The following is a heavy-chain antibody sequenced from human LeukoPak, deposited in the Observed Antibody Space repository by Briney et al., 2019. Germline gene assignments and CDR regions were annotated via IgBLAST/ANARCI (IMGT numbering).Heavy chain of an antibody. CDR3: ARPVTTYWFDP. D-gene: IGHD4-17*01. CDR2: IFKSGRT. V-gene: IGHV4-38-2*01. Sequence: KPSETLSLTCAVSGYSISSGYYWGWIRQPPGKGLEWIGSIFKSGRTYYNPSLKSPFTISVAPSKNQCSLKLSSVTAADTAVYYCARPVTTYWFDPWGQGTLVTVSS. J-gene: IGHJ5*02. CDR1: GYSISSGYY.